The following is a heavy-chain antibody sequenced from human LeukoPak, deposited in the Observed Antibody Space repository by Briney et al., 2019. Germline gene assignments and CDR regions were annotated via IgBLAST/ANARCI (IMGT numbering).Heavy chain of an antibody. CDR2: INPNRGGT. CDR1: GYGITGYY. CDR3: AREQSWSFDL. Sequence: ASVKVSCQASGYGITGYYIHWVRQAPGQGLEWMGRINPNRGGTNYAQEFQGRVTMTRDTSISTAYMELSRLTSDDTALYYCAREQSWSFDLWGRGTLVTVSS. J-gene: IGHJ2*01. V-gene: IGHV1-2*06.